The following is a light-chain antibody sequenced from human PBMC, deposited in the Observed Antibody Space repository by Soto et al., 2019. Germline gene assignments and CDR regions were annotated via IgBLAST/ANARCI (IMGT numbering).Light chain of an antibody. CDR1: QSVISSS. J-gene: IGKJ1*01. CDR2: GAS. CDR3: HHYGNSPQT. Sequence: TQSPSTLSASVGDRATLSCRASQSVISSSLAWYQQKPGQAPRLHIYGASSRATGIPDRFSGSGSGTDFTLTISRLEPEDFAVYYCHHYGNSPQTFGQGTRVEI. V-gene: IGKV3-20*01.